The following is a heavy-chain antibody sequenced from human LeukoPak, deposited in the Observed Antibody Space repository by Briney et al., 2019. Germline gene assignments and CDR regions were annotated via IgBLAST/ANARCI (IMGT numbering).Heavy chain of an antibody. CDR3: ARDFGVSRLDV. V-gene: IGHV4-4*07. J-gene: IGHJ6*04. Sequence: SETLSLTCTVSGGSISGYYWSWIRQPAGKGLEWIGRIYTTGSTNYNPSHKSRVTMSVDTSKNQFSLRLSSVTAAGTAVYYCARDFGVSRLDVWGKGTTVTVSS. D-gene: IGHD3-3*01. CDR2: IYTTGST. CDR1: GGSISGYY.